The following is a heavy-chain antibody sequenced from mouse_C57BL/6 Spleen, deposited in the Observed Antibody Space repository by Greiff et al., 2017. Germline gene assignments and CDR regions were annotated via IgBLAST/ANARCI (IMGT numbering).Heavy chain of an antibody. CDR1: GYTFTSYW. CDR3: ASRTSGSSYWYCDV. V-gene: IGHV1-52*01. J-gene: IGHJ1*03. CDR2: IDPSDSDT. D-gene: IGHD3-2*02. Sequence: VQLQQPGAELVRPGSSVKLSCKASGYTFTSYWMHWVKQRPIQGLEWIGNIDPSDSDTHYHQKFKAKATLPVDKSSSTAYMQLSRLTFEDSAVYYCASRTSGSSYWYCDVWGTGTTVTVSS.